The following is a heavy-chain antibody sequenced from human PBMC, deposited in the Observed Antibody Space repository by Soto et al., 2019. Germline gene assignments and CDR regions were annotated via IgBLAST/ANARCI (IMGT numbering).Heavy chain of an antibody. CDR1: GGSIRSGGYY. Sequence: SETLSLTCTVSGGSIRSGGYYWTLIRQHPGKGLEWIGYNYYSGITYYNPSLKSRFTISLDTSKNQFSLKLSSVTAADTAVYYCARGSSIAGLYYGMDVWGQGTTVT. D-gene: IGHD6-6*01. V-gene: IGHV4-31*03. J-gene: IGHJ6*02. CDR2: NYYSGIT. CDR3: ARGSSIAGLYYGMDV.